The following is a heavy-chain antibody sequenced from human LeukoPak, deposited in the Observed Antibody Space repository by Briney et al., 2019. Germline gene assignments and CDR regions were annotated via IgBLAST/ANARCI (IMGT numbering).Heavy chain of an antibody. CDR1: GGSLSSSSYY. Sequence: PSETLSLTCTVSGGSLSSSSYYWGWIRQPPGKGLEWIGSIYYTGPTYYNPSLRSRITISVDTSKNQFSLKLRFVTAADTAEYYCARDRTGVFPEYFQHWGQGALVTVSS. J-gene: IGHJ1*01. D-gene: IGHD3-16*01. CDR2: IYYTGPT. V-gene: IGHV4-39*02. CDR3: ARDRTGVFPEYFQH.